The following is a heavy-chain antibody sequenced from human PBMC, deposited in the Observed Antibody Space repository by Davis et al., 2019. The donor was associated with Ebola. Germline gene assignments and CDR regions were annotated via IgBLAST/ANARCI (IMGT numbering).Heavy chain of an antibody. CDR2: IYYSGST. CDR3: ARGGGYNWNDDGLTGNYYYYYMDV. CDR1: GGSFSGYY. Sequence: SETLSLTCAVYGGSFSGYYWSWIRQPPGKGLEWIGSIYYSGSTYYNPSLKSRVTISVDTSKNQFSLKLSSVTAADTAVYYCARGGGYNWNDDGLTGNYYYYYMDVWGKGTTVTVSS. D-gene: IGHD1-1*01. J-gene: IGHJ6*03. V-gene: IGHV4-34*01.